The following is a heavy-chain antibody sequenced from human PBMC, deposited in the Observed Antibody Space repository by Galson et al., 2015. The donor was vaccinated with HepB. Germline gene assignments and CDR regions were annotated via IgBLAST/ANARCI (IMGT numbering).Heavy chain of an antibody. Sequence: SLRLSCAASGFTFSSYGMHWVRQAPGKGLEWVAVISYDGSNKYYADSVKGRFTISRDNSKNTLYLQMNSLRAEDTAVYYCARSHYYDSSGYYADNSWLGFKEPAPDYFDYWGQGTLVTVPS. J-gene: IGHJ4*02. V-gene: IGHV3-30*03. CDR2: ISYDGSNK. CDR3: ARSHYYDSSGYYADNSWLGFKEPAPDYFDY. D-gene: IGHD3-22*01. CDR1: GFTFSSYG.